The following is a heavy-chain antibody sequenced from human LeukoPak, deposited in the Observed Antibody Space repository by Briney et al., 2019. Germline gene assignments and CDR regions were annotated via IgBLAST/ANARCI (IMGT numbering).Heavy chain of an antibody. CDR1: GGSISSSTYY. D-gene: IGHD3-10*01. CDR3: ARRYYGSGRSFDY. J-gene: IGHJ4*02. Sequence: SETLSLTCTLSGGSISSSTYYWGWIRQPPGKGLEWIGTIYYSGSTYSNPSLKSRVTISVDTSKNQFSLELSSVTAADTAVYYFARRYYGSGRSFDYWGQGTLVTVSS. CDR2: IYYSGST. V-gene: IGHV4-39*01.